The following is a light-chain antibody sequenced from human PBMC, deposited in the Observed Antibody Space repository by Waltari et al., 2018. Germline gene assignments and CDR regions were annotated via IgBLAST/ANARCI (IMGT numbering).Light chain of an antibody. CDR3: QSYDTSLSVV. V-gene: IGLV1-40*01. CDR1: GSHLGPGHD. J-gene: IGLJ3*02. CDR2: GCS. Sequence: QSVLTQPPSVSGAPGQRVTISCTGSGSHLGPGHDVPWYPQLPRAAPKLLIYGCSSRPLGVPDRFFGSTSGTSASLAIIGLQAEDEADYYCQSYDTSLSVVFGGGTKLTVL.